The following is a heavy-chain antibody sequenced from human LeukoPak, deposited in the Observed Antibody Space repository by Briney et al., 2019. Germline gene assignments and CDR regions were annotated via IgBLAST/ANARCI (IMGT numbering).Heavy chain of an antibody. D-gene: IGHD6-19*01. V-gene: IGHV5-51*01. Sequence: GESLKISCKGSGYSFTNYWIGWVRQMPGKGLEWMGVIYPGDSDTRYSPSFQGQVAISADKSISTAYLQWSSLKASDTAMYYCARRGEMAALDYWGQGTLVTVSS. CDR1: GYSFTNYW. J-gene: IGHJ4*02. CDR3: ARRGEMAALDY. CDR2: IYPGDSDT.